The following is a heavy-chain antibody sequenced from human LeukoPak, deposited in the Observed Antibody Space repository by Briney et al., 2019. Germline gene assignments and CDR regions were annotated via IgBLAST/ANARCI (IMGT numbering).Heavy chain of an antibody. D-gene: IGHD3-22*01. CDR3: ARHRASSGSFDY. V-gene: IGHV1-18*01. CDR1: GYTFTSYG. CDR2: ISAYNGNT. J-gene: IGHJ4*02. Sequence: ASVKVSCKASGYTFTSYGISWVRQAPAQGLEWLGWISAYNGNTNYAQKLQGRVTMTTDTSTSTAYMELRSLRSDDTAVYYCARHRASSGSFDYWGQGTLVTVSS.